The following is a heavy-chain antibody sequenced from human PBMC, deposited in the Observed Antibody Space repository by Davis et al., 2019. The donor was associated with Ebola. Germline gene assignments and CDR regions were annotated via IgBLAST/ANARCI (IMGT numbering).Heavy chain of an antibody. CDR1: GGSISSGGYY. D-gene: IGHD2-15*01. Sequence: PSETLSLTCTVSGGSISSGGYYWSWIRQPPGKGLEWIGYIYYSGSTYYNPSLKSRVTISVDTSKNQFSLKLSSVTAADTAVYYCARGVAAPYYFDYWGQGTLVTVSS. CDR3: ARGVAAPYYFDY. V-gene: IGHV4-30-4*01. J-gene: IGHJ4*02. CDR2: IYYSGST.